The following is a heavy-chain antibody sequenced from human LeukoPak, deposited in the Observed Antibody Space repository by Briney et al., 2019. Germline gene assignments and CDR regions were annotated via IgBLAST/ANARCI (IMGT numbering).Heavy chain of an antibody. CDR2: INHSGST. J-gene: IGHJ4*02. V-gene: IGHV4-34*01. CDR1: GGSFSGCY. Sequence: SETLSLTCAVYGGSFSGCYWSWIRQPPGKGLEWIGEINHSGSTNYNPSLKSRVTISVDTSKNQFSLKLSSVTAADTAVYYCARGRELYYYDSSGYYLDYFDYWGQGTLVTVSS. D-gene: IGHD3-22*01. CDR3: ARGRELYYYDSSGYYLDYFDY.